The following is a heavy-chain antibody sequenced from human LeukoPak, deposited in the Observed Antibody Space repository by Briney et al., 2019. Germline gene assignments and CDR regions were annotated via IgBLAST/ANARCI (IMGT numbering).Heavy chain of an antibody. CDR3: ARVVDYGYSDY. D-gene: IGHD3-10*01. CDR1: GGSISSYH. J-gene: IGHJ4*02. Sequence: PSETLSLTCTVSGGSISSYHWSWTRQPPGKGLEWIGYIYYTGSTKYNPSLKSRVTISLDTSKDQFSLKLRSVTAADTAVYYCARVVDYGYSDYWGQGTLVTVSS. V-gene: IGHV4-59*01. CDR2: IYYTGST.